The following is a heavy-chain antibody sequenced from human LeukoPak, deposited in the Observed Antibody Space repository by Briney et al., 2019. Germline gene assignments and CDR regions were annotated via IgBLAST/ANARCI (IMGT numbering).Heavy chain of an antibody. V-gene: IGHV3-23*01. D-gene: IGHD6-6*01. Sequence: PGGSLRLSCAASEFTFSSFAMSWVRQPPGKGLEWVSTISSSGGSTFYAESVKGRFTISRDNNENTLYLQMNSLRVEDTAVYYCARAVQVTGRPNLGGHFDYWGQGTLVTVSS. CDR2: ISSSGGST. CDR1: EFTFSSFA. CDR3: ARAVQVTGRPNLGGHFDY. J-gene: IGHJ4*02.